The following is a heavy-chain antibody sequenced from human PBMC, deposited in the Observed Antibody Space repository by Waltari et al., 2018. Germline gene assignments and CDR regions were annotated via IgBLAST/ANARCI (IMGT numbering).Heavy chain of an antibody. D-gene: IGHD1-26*01. CDR3: ARARSGSYLVDY. V-gene: IGHV3-49*03. J-gene: IGHJ4*02. Sequence: EVQLLESGGGLVQPGRSLRLSCTGSGFTFGDYTLSWFRQAPGKGLELVCFIRHNAISGTAEYAASVKGRFTISRDDSNSIAYLQMNSLKTEDTAVYYCARARSGSYLVDYWGQGTLVTVSS. CDR1: GFTFGDYT. CDR2: IRHNAISGTA.